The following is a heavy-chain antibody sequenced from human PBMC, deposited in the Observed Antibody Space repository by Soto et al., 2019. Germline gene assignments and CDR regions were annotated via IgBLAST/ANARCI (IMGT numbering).Heavy chain of an antibody. CDR1: GSTFTSYA. CDR2: INAGNGNT. D-gene: IGHD6-13*01. V-gene: IGHV1-3*01. J-gene: IGHJ5*02. Sequence: QVQLVQSGAEVKKPGASVKVSCKASGSTFTSYAMHWVRQAPAQRLAWMGWINAGNGNTKYSQKFKGRVTITRDTSASTAYMELSSLRAEDMAVYYCAREGGIAAAGTRRTVWFDPWGQGTLVTVSS. CDR3: AREGGIAAAGTRRTVWFDP.